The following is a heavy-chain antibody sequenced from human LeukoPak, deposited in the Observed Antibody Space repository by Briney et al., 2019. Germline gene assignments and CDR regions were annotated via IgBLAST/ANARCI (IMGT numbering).Heavy chain of an antibody. V-gene: IGHV1-18*01. CDR2: ISAYNGNT. Sequence: ASVKVSCKASGYTSYGISWVRQAPGQGLEWMGWISAYNGNTNYAQKLQGRVTMTTDTSTSTAYMELRSLRSDDTAVYYCARHHDYSSGFDIWGQGTMVTVSP. J-gene: IGHJ3*02. D-gene: IGHD4-11*01. CDR1: GYTSYG. CDR3: ARHHDYSSGFDI.